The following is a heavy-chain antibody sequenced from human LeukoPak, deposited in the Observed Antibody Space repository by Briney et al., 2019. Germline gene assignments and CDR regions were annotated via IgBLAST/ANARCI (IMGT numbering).Heavy chain of an antibody. D-gene: IGHD6-13*01. J-gene: IGHJ4*02. CDR1: GGSISHYY. CDR2: IYTSGST. V-gene: IGHV4-4*07. Sequence: SETLSLTCTASGGSISHYYWDWIRQPAGKGLEWIGRIYTSGSTNYNPSLKSRVTMSVDTSKNQFSLKLTSVTAADTAVYYCVVTISNWLPDYWGQGTLVPSPQ. CDR3: VVTISNWLPDY.